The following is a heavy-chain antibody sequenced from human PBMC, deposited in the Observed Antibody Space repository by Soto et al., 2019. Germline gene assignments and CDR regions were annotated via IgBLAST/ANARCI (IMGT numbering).Heavy chain of an antibody. D-gene: IGHD7-27*01. CDR3: AKASVGMWSDFDY. J-gene: IGHJ4*02. Sequence: EVQLLESGGGLVQPGASLTLSCAASGFTFSSYAMSWVRQAPGKGLEWVSAISGGGGNTYYAESVKGRFTISRDNSKRTLYLQMNSLRAEDTAIYSCAKASVGMWSDFDYWDQGTLVTVSS. V-gene: IGHV3-23*01. CDR1: GFTFSSYA. CDR2: ISGGGGNT.